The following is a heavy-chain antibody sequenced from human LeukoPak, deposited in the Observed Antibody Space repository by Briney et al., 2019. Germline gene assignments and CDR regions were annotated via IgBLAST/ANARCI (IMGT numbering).Heavy chain of an antibody. V-gene: IGHV4-39*02. CDR2: VYYSGST. J-gene: IGHJ4*02. CDR3: ARGPPPDFDC. CDR1: GGSINSSSYY. Sequence: SETLSLTCTVSGGSINSSSYYWGWIRQPPGKGLEWIGSVYYSGSTHYNPSLKSQVTISVDTSKNHFSLRLSSVTAADTAVYYCARGPPPDFDCWGQGTLVTVSS.